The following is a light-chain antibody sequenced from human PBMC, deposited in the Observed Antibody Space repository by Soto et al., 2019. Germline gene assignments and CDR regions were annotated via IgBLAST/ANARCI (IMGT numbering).Light chain of an antibody. V-gene: IGLV4-69*01. CDR3: QTWGTGYWV. J-gene: IGLJ3*02. CDR1: SGHNSYA. Sequence: QLVLTQSPSASASLGASVKLTCTLSSGHNSYAIAWHQQQPEKGPRYLMKVNNDGSHIKGDGIPDRFSGSSSGAERYLTISSLQSEDEADYYCQTWGTGYWVFGGGTKLTV. CDR2: VNNDGSH.